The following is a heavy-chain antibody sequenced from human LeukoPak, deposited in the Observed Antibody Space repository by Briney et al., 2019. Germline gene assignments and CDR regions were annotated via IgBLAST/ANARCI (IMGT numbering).Heavy chain of an antibody. Sequence: SETLSLTCAVYGGSFSGYYWSWIRQPPGKGLEWIGEINHSGSTNYNPSLKSRVTISVDTSKNQFSLKLSSVTAADTAVYYCASGPRGVFDYWGQGTLVTVSS. D-gene: IGHD1-26*01. CDR3: ASGPRGVFDY. J-gene: IGHJ4*02. V-gene: IGHV4-34*01. CDR2: INHSGST. CDR1: GGSFSGYY.